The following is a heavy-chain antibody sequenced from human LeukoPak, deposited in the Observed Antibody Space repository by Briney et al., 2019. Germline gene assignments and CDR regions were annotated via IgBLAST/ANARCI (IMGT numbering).Heavy chain of an antibody. CDR1: GFTFSIYS. Sequence: GGSLRLSCAASGFTFSIYSMNWVRQAPGKGLECVSSISSSSSYIYYADSVKGRFTISRDNAKNSLYLQMNSLRAEDTAVYYCAPLGGYGGNSGGNSGYWGQGTLVTVSS. D-gene: IGHD4-23*01. J-gene: IGHJ4*02. V-gene: IGHV3-21*01. CDR2: ISSSSSYI. CDR3: APLGGYGGNSGGNSGY.